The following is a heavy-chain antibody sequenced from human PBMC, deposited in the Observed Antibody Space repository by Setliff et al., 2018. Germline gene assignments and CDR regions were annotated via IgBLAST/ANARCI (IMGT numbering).Heavy chain of an antibody. D-gene: IGHD3-3*01. CDR1: GATLSGVV. V-gene: IGHV1-69*04. CDR2: FIPVLGKP. J-gene: IGHJ4*02. Sequence: ASVKVSCKASGATLSGVVFSWVRQAPGHGLEWMGRFIPVLGKPNYAPRFQGRLTITVDTPTDTSYMDLRSLRSDDTAIYYCATELRSPFWHFDLWGQGSLVTVS. CDR3: ATELRSPFWHFDL.